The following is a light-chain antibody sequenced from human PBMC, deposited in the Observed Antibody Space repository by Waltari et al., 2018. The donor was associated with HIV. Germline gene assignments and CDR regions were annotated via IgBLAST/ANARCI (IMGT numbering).Light chain of an antibody. CDR2: GAS. CDR1: QSVSRN. J-gene: IGKJ4*01. Sequence: DIVMMQSPGTLSVSPGERATLSCRASQSVSRNLAWYQQKPGQPPRLLIYGASTRATGIPARFGATGSGTEFTLTISSLQSEDFAVYYCQQYNIWPPLTFGGGTKVEMK. CDR3: QQYNIWPPLT. V-gene: IGKV3-15*01.